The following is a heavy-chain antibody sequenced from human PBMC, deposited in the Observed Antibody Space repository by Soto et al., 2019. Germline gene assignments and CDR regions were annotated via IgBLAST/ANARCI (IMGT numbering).Heavy chain of an antibody. CDR2: ISGSGGST. J-gene: IGHJ6*02. Sequence: PGGSLRLSCAASGFTFVYYAMSWVRQAPGKGLEWVSSISGSGGSTYYAESVKGRFTISRDTSKNTLYLQMNGLGAEDTAIYYCAREPAPWDNYYGMDVWGQGTPATVSS. D-gene: IGHD1-26*01. CDR1: GFTFVYYA. V-gene: IGHV3-23*01. CDR3: AREPAPWDNYYGMDV.